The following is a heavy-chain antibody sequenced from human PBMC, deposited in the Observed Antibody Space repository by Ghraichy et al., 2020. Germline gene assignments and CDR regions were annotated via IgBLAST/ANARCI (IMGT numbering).Heavy chain of an antibody. CDR3: AGQSTVVTPLDY. Sequence: SVKVSCKASGGTFNSYAISWVRQAPGQGLEWLGRIIPLLGITNYAQKFQGRVTITADTSTSTAYVELSSLRSEDTAVYFCAGQSTVVTPLDYWGQGTLVTVSS. CDR1: GGTFNSYA. CDR2: IIPLLGIT. J-gene: IGHJ4*02. D-gene: IGHD4-23*01. V-gene: IGHV1-69*04.